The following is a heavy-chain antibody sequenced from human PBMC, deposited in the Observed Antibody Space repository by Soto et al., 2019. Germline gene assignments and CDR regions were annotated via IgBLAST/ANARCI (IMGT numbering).Heavy chain of an antibody. J-gene: IGHJ4*02. CDR2: ISGTGDSS. V-gene: IGHV3-23*01. CDR1: GFTFGSYA. D-gene: IGHD3-10*01. Sequence: EVQLLESGGGLVQPGGSLRLSCAASGFTFGSYAMSWVRQAPGKGLEGVSLISGTGDSSEYANSVKGRFTISRDYSKTTVFLQLNRLRAEDTAVYFCAKDNRNYGSGSFSHWGQGTLVTVSS. CDR3: AKDNRNYGSGSFSH.